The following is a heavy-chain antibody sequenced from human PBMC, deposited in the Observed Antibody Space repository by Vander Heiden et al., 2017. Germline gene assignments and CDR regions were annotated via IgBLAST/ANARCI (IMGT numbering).Heavy chain of an antibody. V-gene: IGHV3-30*03. J-gene: IGHJ4*02. CDR1: GFTFSGYG. CDR2: ISYDGSNK. D-gene: IGHD5-18*01. CDR3: ATSPHVGWIQLWLRY. Sequence: QVQLVESGGGVVQPGRSLRLSCAASGFTFSGYGMHWVRQAPGKGLEWVAVISYDGSNKYYADSVKGRFTISRDNSKNTLYLQMNSLRAEDTAVYYCATSPHVGWIQLWLRYWGQGTLVTVSS.